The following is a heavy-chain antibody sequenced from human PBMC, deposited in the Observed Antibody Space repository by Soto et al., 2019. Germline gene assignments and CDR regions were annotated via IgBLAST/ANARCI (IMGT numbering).Heavy chain of an antibody. V-gene: IGHV1-18*01. CDR2: ISAYNGNT. J-gene: IGHJ4*02. CDR1: GYTFTSYG. CDR3: ARDYSISLGGDFDY. Sequence: ASVKVSCKASGYTFTSYGISWVRQAPGQGLEWMGWISAYNGNTNYAQKLQGRVTMTTDTSTSTAFMELRSLRSDDTAVYYCARDYSISLGGDFDYWGQGTLVTVSS. D-gene: IGHD6-13*01.